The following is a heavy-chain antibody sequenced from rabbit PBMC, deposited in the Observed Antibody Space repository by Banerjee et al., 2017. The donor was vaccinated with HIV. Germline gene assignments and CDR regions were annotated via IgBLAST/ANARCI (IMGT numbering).Heavy chain of an antibody. Sequence: QEQLVESGGGLVQPEGSLTLTCKASGFTFTNKYVMCWVRQAPGKGLEWITCIYAGSSGSTYYASWAKGRFTISKTSSTTVTLQMTSLTAADTATYFCARDLAGVIGWNFNLWGPGTLVTVS. CDR2: IYAGSSGST. CDR3: ARDLAGVIGWNFNL. J-gene: IGHJ4*01. V-gene: IGHV1S45*01. CDR1: GFTFTNKYV. D-gene: IGHD4-1*01.